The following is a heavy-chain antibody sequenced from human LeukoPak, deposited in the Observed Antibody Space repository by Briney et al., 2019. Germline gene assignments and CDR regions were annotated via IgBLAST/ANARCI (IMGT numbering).Heavy chain of an antibody. CDR3: AKVHNVDTAMGCFDY. CDR2: IRYDGSNK. J-gene: IGHJ4*02. V-gene: IGHV3-30*02. D-gene: IGHD5-18*01. CDR1: GFTFSIYG. Sequence: GGSLRLSCAASGFTFSIYGIHWVRQAPGKGLEWVAFIRYDGSNKYYADSVKGRFTISRDNSKNTLYLQMNSLRAEDTAVYYCAKVHNVDTAMGCFDYWGQGTLVTVSS.